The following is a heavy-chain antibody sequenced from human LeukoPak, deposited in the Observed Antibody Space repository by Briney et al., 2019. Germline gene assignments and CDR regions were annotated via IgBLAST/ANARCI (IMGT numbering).Heavy chain of an antibody. CDR3: ASVIVTETDAFDI. D-gene: IGHD2/OR15-2a*01. CDR2: IKQDGSEK. V-gene: IGHV3-7*01. Sequence: PGGSLRLSSAASGFTFSRYWMSWVRQAPGKGLEWVANIKQDGSEKYYVDSVKGRFTISRDNAKNSLYLQMNSLRGEDTAVYYCASVIVTETDAFDIWGQGTMVTVSS. J-gene: IGHJ3*02. CDR1: GFTFSRYW.